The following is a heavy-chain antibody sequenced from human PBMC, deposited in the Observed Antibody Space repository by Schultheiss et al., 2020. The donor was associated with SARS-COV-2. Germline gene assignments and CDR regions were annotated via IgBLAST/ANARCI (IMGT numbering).Heavy chain of an antibody. J-gene: IGHJ4*02. CDR2: LSGSGGST. CDR3: ARGSMTTVDY. CDR1: GFIFKNYA. V-gene: IGHV3-23*01. Sequence: GESLKISCAASGFIFKNYAMSWVRQAPGKGLEWVSALSGSGGSTYYADSVKGRFTISRDNSKNTLYLQMNSLRAEDTAVYYCARGSMTTVDYWGQGTLVTVSS. D-gene: IGHD4-17*01.